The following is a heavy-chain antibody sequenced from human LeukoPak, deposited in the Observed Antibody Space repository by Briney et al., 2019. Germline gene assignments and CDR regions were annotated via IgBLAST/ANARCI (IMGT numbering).Heavy chain of an antibody. V-gene: IGHV4-59*01. CDR2: IYYTGST. J-gene: IGHJ5*02. D-gene: IGHD3-16*01. CDR3: ARERGESINVNWFDP. Sequence: PSETLSLTCTVSGGSISSYYWSWIRQPPGKGLEWIGYIYYTGSTNYNPSLKSRVSISVDTSKNQFSLKLSSVTAADTAVYYCARERGESINVNWFDPWGQGTLVTVSS. CDR1: GGSISSYY.